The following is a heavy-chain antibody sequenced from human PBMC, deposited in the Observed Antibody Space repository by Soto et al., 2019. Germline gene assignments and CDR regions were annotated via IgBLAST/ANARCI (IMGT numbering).Heavy chain of an antibody. CDR2: ISWNSGSI. J-gene: IGHJ6*02. Sequence: EVPLVESGGGLVQPGRSLRLSCAASGFTFDDYAMHWVRQAPGKGLEWVSGISWNSGSIGYADSVKGRFTISRDNAKNSLYLQMNSLRAEDTALYYCAKDSHPAPYSSSSGEMDVWGQGTTVTVSS. CDR1: GFTFDDYA. CDR3: AKDSHPAPYSSSSGEMDV. D-gene: IGHD6-6*01. V-gene: IGHV3-9*01.